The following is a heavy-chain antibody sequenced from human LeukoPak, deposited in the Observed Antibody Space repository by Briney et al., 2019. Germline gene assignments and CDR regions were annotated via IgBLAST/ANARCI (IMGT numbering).Heavy chain of an antibody. CDR2: INPNSGGT. Sequence: ASVKVSCKASGGTFSSYAISWVRQAPGQGLEWMGWINPNSGGTNYAQKFQGRVTMTRDTSISTAYMELSRLRSDDTAVYYCARVLAAHFDYWGQGTLVTVSS. CDR3: ARVLAAHFDY. CDR1: GGTFSSYA. V-gene: IGHV1-2*02. J-gene: IGHJ4*02. D-gene: IGHD2-15*01.